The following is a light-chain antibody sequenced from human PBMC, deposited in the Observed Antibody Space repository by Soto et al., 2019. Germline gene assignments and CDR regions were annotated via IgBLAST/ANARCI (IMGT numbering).Light chain of an antibody. V-gene: IGLV1-40*01. Sequence: QSVLTQPPSVSGAPGQRVTISCTGSSSNIGAGYDVHWYRQVPGTAPKLLINTNNNRPSGVPDRFSGSKSGTSASLAITGLQAEEEADYYCQSYDSSLSGWVFGGGTKLTVL. CDR2: TNN. CDR1: SSNIGAGYD. CDR3: QSYDSSLSGWV. J-gene: IGLJ3*02.